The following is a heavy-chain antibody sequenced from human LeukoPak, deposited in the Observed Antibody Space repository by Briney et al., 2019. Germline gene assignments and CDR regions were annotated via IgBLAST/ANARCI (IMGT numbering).Heavy chain of an antibody. D-gene: IGHD2-15*01. Sequence: GGSLRLSCTASGFTFSSYDMHWVRQAPGKGLEWVSFIRFDGSEKYYADSVRGRFTISRDNSKNTLPLQMNSLRAEDTALYYCAKDVYDCSGGSCPQYYYVMDVWGQGTAVTVSS. V-gene: IGHV3-30*02. CDR1: GFTFSSYD. J-gene: IGHJ6*02. CDR3: AKDVYDCSGGSCPQYYYVMDV. CDR2: IRFDGSEK.